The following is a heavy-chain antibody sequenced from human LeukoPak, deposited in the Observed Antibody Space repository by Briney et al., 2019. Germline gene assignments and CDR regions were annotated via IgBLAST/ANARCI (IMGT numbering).Heavy chain of an antibody. CDR2: ISSSSSTI. Sequence: PGGSLRLSCAASGFTFSSYSMNWVRQAPGKGLEWVSYISSSSSTIYYADSVKGRFTISRDNAKNSLYLQMNSLRDEDTAVYYCAREMATIWADAFDIWGQGTMVTVSS. CDR3: AREMATIWADAFDI. J-gene: IGHJ3*02. D-gene: IGHD5-24*01. CDR1: GFTFSSYS. V-gene: IGHV3-48*02.